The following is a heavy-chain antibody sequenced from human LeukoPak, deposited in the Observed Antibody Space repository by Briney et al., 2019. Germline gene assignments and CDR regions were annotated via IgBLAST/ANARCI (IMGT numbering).Heavy chain of an antibody. CDR3: AKEDRRGRHFDY. Sequence: PGRSLILSCAASGFTFDDYAMHWVRQAPGKGLEWVSGISRSSGSIGYADSVKGRFTISRDNAKNSLYLQMNSLRAEDTALYYCAKEDRRGRHFDYWGQGTLVTVSS. J-gene: IGHJ4*02. CDR1: GFTFDDYA. D-gene: IGHD3-16*01. V-gene: IGHV3-9*01. CDR2: ISRSSGSI.